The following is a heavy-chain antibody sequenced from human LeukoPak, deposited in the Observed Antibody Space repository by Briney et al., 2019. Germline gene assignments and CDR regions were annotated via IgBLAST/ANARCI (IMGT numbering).Heavy chain of an antibody. CDR1: GGSISSSSYY. D-gene: IGHD5-18*01. CDR2: IYYSGST. V-gene: IGHV4-39*01. CDR3: ARHLGGYSYGFNWFDP. J-gene: IGHJ5*02. Sequence: SETLSLTCTVSGGSISSSSYYWGWIRQPPGKGLEWIGSIYYSGSTYYNPSLKSRVTISVDTSKNQFSLKLSSVTAADPAVYYCARHLGGYSYGFNWFDPWGQGTLVTVSS.